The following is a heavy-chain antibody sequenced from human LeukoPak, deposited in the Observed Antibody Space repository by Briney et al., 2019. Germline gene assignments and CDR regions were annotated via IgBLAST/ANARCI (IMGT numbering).Heavy chain of an antibody. CDR2: ISYDGNNR. D-gene: IGHD3-16*01. CDR3: AKVKGEVIGAFDI. V-gene: IGHV3-30*18. CDR1: RFTFSSYG. Sequence: PGRSLRLSCAASRFTFSSYGMHWVRQAPGQGLEWVAVISYDGNNRYYADSVKGRFTISRYNSKNTLYLQMNSLRAEDTAVYYCAKVKGEVIGAFDIWGQGTMVTVSS. J-gene: IGHJ3*02.